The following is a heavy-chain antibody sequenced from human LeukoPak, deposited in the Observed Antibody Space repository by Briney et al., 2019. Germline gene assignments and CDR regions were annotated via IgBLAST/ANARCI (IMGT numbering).Heavy chain of an antibody. Sequence: PSETLSLTCTVSGGSISSGGYYWSWIRQPPGKGLEWIGYIYHSGSTYYNPSLKSRVTISVDRSKNQFSLKLSSVTAADTAVYFCAGLGGLSWRNPGYYFDYWGQGTLITVSS. V-gene: IGHV4-30-2*01. D-gene: IGHD1-14*01. CDR3: AGLGGLSWRNPGYYFDY. CDR1: GGSISSGGYY. J-gene: IGHJ4*02. CDR2: IYHSGST.